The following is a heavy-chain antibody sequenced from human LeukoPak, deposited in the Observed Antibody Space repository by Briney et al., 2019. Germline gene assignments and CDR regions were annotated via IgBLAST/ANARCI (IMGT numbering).Heavy chain of an antibody. D-gene: IGHD2-21*02. Sequence: GGSLRLSCAASGFTFSSYAMSWVRQAPGKGLEWVSAISGSGGSTYYADSVKGRFTISRDNSKNTLYLQMNSLRAEDTAVYYCAKDGMDDYLLTARNWFDPWGQGTLVTVS. CDR1: GFTFSSYA. CDR2: ISGSGGST. CDR3: AKDGMDDYLLTARNWFDP. V-gene: IGHV3-23*01. J-gene: IGHJ5*02.